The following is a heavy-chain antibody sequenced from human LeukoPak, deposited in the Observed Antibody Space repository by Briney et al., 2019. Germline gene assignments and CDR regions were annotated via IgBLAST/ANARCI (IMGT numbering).Heavy chain of an antibody. V-gene: IGHV4-61*02. D-gene: IGHD3-10*01. CDR3: ATEPYYYGSGSYY. CDR1: AGSISSGSYY. CDR2: IYTSGST. J-gene: IGHJ4*02. Sequence: SETLSLTCTVSAGSISSGSYYWSWIRQPAGKGLEWIGRIYTSGSTNYNPSLKSRVTISVDTSKNQFSLKLRSVTAADTAVYYCATEPYYYGSGSYYWGQGTLVTVSS.